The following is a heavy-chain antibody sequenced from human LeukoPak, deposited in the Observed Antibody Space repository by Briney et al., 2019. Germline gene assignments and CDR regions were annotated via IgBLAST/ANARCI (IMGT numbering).Heavy chain of an antibody. D-gene: IGHD3-10*01. J-gene: IGHJ4*02. CDR2: ITGSADDT. V-gene: IGHV3-23*01. CDR3: AKASGASRPYYFDY. CDR1: GFTFSNYV. Sequence: GGSLRLSCETSGFTFSNYVMSWVRQAPGEGLEWVSAITGSADDTYYADSVKGRFTTSRDNSKNTLYLQMNSLRAEDTAVYYCAKASGASRPYYFDYWGQGTLVTVSS.